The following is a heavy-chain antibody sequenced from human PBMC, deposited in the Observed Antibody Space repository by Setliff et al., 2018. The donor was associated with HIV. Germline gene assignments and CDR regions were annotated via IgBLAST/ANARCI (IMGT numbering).Heavy chain of an antibody. CDR1: GYTFTTYD. CDR2: TSPYNGHT. CDR3: ARTDYGGNSGGNYFDY. D-gene: IGHD4-17*01. Sequence: ASVKVSCKASGYTFTTYDITWVRQAPGQGLEWLGWTSPYNGHTNFAQKFQGRVTMTTDTATSTAYMEVRSLRSDDTAVYYCARTDYGGNSGGNYFDYWGQGSLVTVSS. J-gene: IGHJ4*02. V-gene: IGHV1-18*01.